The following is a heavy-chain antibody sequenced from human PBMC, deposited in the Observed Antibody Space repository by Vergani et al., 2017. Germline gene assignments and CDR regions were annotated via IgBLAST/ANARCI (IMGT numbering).Heavy chain of an antibody. CDR3: ARVDLVVVYGSPGYYYYMDV. V-gene: IGHV1-46*01. D-gene: IGHD2-8*02. CDR1: GYTFTSYY. Sequence: QVQLVQSGAEVKKPGASVKVSCKASGYTFTSYYMHWVRQAPGQGLEWMGIINPSGGSTSYAQKFQGRVTMTRDTSTSTVYMELSSLRSDDTAVYYCARVDLVVVYGSPGYYYYMDVWGKGTTVTVSS. CDR2: INPSGGST. J-gene: IGHJ6*03.